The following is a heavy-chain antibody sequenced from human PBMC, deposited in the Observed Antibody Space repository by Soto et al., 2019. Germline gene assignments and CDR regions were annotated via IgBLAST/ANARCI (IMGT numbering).Heavy chain of an antibody. D-gene: IGHD3-3*01. CDR3: ARAPYYDFWSGYWAFDY. J-gene: IGHJ4*02. CDR2: TYYRSKWYN. Sequence: QVQLQQSGPGLVKPSQTLSLTCAISGDSVSSNSAAWNWIRQSPSRGLEWLGRTYYRSKWYNDYPVSVKCRITLNPDTSKNQFSLQLNCVTPEDTAVYYCARAPYYDFWSGYWAFDYWGQGTLVTVSS. V-gene: IGHV6-1*01. CDR1: GDSVSSNSAA.